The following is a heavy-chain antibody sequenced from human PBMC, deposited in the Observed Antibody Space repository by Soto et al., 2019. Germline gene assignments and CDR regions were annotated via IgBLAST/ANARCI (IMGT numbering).Heavy chain of an antibody. J-gene: IGHJ4*02. CDR3: AKENDYWSGSEYCFDY. CDR2: ISGSGGST. V-gene: IGHV3-23*01. D-gene: IGHD3-3*01. Sequence: EVQLLESGGGLVQPGGSLRLSCAASGFTFSSYAMSWVRQAPGKGLEWVSAISGSGGSTYYADCVKGRFTISRDNSKNTLYLQMNSLSAEDTAVYYCAKENDYWSGSEYCFDYWGQRTLVTVSS. CDR1: GFTFSSYA.